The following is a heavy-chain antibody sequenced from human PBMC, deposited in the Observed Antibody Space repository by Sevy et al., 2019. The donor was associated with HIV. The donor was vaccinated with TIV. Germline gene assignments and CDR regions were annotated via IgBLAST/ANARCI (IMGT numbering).Heavy chain of an antibody. CDR2: ILYSGST. CDR1: GVSMNTYY. V-gene: IGHV4-59*01. Sequence: SETLSLTCTVTGVSMNTYYWAWIRQPPGKSLEWVVYILYSGSTDYSPSLKSRVTMALDKSKKEVSLRLSSVTAADTAVYYCGRLVPGDDWFDPWGQGRLVTVSS. J-gene: IGHJ5*02. D-gene: IGHD2-21*02. CDR3: GRLVPGDDWFDP.